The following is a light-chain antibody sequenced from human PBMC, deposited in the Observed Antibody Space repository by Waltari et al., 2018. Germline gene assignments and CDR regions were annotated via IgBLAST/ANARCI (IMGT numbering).Light chain of an antibody. CDR1: SSDVGGSNY. Sequence: QSALTQPPSASGPPGQSVTIACTGTSSDVGGSNYVPWYQHHPAKAPQLMIYEVSKRPSGVPDRFSGSKSGNTASLTVSGLQAEDEADYYCSSYAGSNNLGVFGTGTKVTVL. J-gene: IGLJ1*01. CDR3: SSYAGSNNLGV. CDR2: EVS. V-gene: IGLV2-8*01.